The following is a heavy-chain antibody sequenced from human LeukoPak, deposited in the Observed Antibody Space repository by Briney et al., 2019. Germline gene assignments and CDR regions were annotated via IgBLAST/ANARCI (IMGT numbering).Heavy chain of an antibody. D-gene: IGHD5-24*01. CDR3: ARGDDYNWPAGY. CDR2: INPNSGGT. CDR1: GYTFTGYY. J-gene: IGHJ4*02. V-gene: IGHV1-2*02. Sequence: ASVKVSCKTSGYTFTGYYMHWVRQAPGQGLEWMGWINPNSGGTNQRQKFQDRVTMTRETSITTAYLELSSLRSDDTAVYYCARGDDYNWPAGYWGQGTLVTVSS.